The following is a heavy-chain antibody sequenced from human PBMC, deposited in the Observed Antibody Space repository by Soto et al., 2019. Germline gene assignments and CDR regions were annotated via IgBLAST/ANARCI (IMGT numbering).Heavy chain of an antibody. Sequence: GGSLRLSCAASGFTFSSYSMNWVRQAPGKGLEWVSYISSSSSTIYYADSVKGRFTISRDNAKNSLYLQMNSLRAEDTAVYYCAREGESGFYYYYMDVWGKGTTVTVSS. V-gene: IGHV3-48*01. CDR1: GFTFSSYS. J-gene: IGHJ6*03. D-gene: IGHD3-3*01. CDR2: ISSSSSTI. CDR3: AREGESGFYYYYMDV.